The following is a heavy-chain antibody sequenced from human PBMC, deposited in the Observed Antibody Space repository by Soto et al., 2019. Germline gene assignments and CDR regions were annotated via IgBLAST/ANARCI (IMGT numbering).Heavy chain of an antibody. CDR2: ISHDGGIK. Sequence: QVQLVESGGGVVQPGRSLTLSCAASGFPFTSYAIHWVRHAPGKGLEWVAVISHDGGIKHYADSVKGRFTISRDNSKNTLYLQMNSLREEDTAVYHCARQHDASDVWGQGTTVTVAS. CDR3: ARQHDASDV. V-gene: IGHV3-30-3*01. D-gene: IGHD1-1*01. CDR1: GFPFTSYA. J-gene: IGHJ6*02.